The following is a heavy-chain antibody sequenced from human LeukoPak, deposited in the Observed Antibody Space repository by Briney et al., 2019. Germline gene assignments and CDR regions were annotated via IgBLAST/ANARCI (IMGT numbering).Heavy chain of an antibody. CDR2: IIPIFGTA. V-gene: IGHV1-69*13. D-gene: IGHD1-26*01. J-gene: IGHJ4*02. CDR1: GGTFSSYA. Sequence: ASVTVSCKASGGTFSSYAISWVRQAPGQGLEWMGGIIPIFGTANYAQKFQGRVTITADESTSTAYMELSSLRSEDTAVYYCARDGIVGARSFDYWGQGALVTVSS. CDR3: ARDGIVGARSFDY.